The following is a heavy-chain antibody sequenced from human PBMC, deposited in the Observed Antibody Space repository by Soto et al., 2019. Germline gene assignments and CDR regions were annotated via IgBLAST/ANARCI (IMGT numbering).Heavy chain of an antibody. CDR3: AAELGFGKLSVV. CDR1: GDTFKNCV. J-gene: IGHJ6*02. D-gene: IGHD3-10*01. V-gene: IGHV1-69*01. CDR2: IIPLFGTT. Sequence: QVQLVQSGVELRRPGSSVKVSCKASGDTFKNCVISWVRQAPGQGLEWMGGIIPLFGTTDFAQRFQGRLTITTDESTTTANTELSRLRSEDTATYYFAAELGFGKLSVVWGQGTKVIVSS.